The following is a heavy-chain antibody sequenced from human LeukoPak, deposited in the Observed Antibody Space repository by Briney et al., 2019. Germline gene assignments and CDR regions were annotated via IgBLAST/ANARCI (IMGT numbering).Heavy chain of an antibody. CDR3: ARAAGRSGSYLAYFYY. CDR1: GGSFSGYD. J-gene: IGHJ4*02. CDR2: INHSGST. V-gene: IGHV4-34*01. D-gene: IGHD1-26*01. Sequence: SETLSLTCAVYGGSFSGYDWSWIRQPPGKGLEWIGEINHSGSTNYNPSLKSRVTISVDTSKNQFSLKLSSVTAADTAVYYCARAAGRSGSYLAYFYYWGQGTLVTVSS.